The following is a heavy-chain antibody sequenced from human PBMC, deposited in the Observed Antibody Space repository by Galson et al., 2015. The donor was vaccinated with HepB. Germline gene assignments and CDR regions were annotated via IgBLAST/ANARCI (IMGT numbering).Heavy chain of an antibody. CDR2: IVPVFGTA. CDR1: GGTFISYA. V-gene: IGHV1-69*01. Sequence: SCKASGGTFISYAISWVRQAPGQGLEWMGGIVPVFGTANYARKFQGRVTIAADESTSTTYMELSSLRSEDTAVYYCAQRYGTTGYYYFDYWGQGTLVSVSS. CDR3: AQRYGTTGYYYFDY. D-gene: IGHD3-9*01. J-gene: IGHJ4*02.